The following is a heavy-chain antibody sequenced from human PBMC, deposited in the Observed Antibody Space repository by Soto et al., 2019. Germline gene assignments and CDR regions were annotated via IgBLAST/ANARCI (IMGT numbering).Heavy chain of an antibody. D-gene: IGHD3-3*01. CDR3: ARDFFHYDFWSGYYYNWFDP. CDR1: GGSISSYY. Sequence: PSETLSLTCTVSGGSISSYYWSWIRQPAGKGLEWIGRIYTSGSTNYNPSLKSRVTMSVDTSKNQFSLKLSSVTAADTAVYYCARDFFHYDFWSGYYYNWFDPWGQGTLVTVPS. V-gene: IGHV4-4*07. J-gene: IGHJ5*02. CDR2: IYTSGST.